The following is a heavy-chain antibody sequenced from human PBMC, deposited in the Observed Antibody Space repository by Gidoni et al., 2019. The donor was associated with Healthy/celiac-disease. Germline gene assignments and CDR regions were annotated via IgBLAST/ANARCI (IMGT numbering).Heavy chain of an antibody. CDR2: INPNSGGT. D-gene: IGHD2-2*01. J-gene: IGHJ4*02. Sequence: QVQLVQSGAEVKKPGAPVKVSCKASGYTFTGYYMHWVRQAPGQGLEWMGWINPNSGGTNYAQKFQGRVTMTRDTSISTAYMELSRLRSDDTAVYYCARDLTYCSSTSCYLFDYWGQGTLVTVSS. CDR1: GYTFTGYY. V-gene: IGHV1-2*02. CDR3: ARDLTYCSSTSCYLFDY.